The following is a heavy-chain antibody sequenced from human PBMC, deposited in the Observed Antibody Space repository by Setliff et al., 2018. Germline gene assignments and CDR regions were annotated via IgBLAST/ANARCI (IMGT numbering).Heavy chain of an antibody. Sequence: GGSLRLSCAASGFTVSTFSMHWVRQAPVKGLEWVATISDDGINEFYADSVKGRFTISRDNSKSTLYLQMNSLRAEDTAIYYCAKDKDVRVDYFDYWGPGTLVTVSS. D-gene: IGHD3-10*01. CDR2: ISDDGINE. V-gene: IGHV3-30*18. CDR3: AKDKDVRVDYFDY. CDR1: GFTVSTFS. J-gene: IGHJ4*02.